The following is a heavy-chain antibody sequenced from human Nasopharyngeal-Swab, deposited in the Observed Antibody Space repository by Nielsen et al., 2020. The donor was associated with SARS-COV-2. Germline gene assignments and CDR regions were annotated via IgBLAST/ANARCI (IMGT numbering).Heavy chain of an antibody. CDR2: INHSGST. V-gene: IGHV4-34*01. CDR3: ARMIVGAPRWFDP. Sequence: SETLSLTCAVYGGSFSGYYWSWIRQPPGKGLEWIGEINHSGSTNYNPSLKSRVTISVDTSKNQFSLKLSSVTAADTAVYYCARMIVGAPRWFDPWGQGILVTVSS. J-gene: IGHJ5*02. CDR1: GGSFSGYY. D-gene: IGHD1-26*01.